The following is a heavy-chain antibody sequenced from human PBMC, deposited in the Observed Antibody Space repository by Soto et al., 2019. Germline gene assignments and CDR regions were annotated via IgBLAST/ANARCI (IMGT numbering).Heavy chain of an antibody. J-gene: IGHJ4*02. CDR3: ARARAYCGGDCSYFDY. D-gene: IGHD2-21*01. CDR2: IGTAGDT. CDR1: GFTFSSYD. Sequence: PGGSLRLSCAASGFTFSSYDMHWVRQATGKGLEWVSAIGTAGDTYYPGSVKGRFTISRENAKNSLYLQMNSLRAGDTAVYYCARARAYCGGDCSYFDYWGQGTLVTVFS. V-gene: IGHV3-13*01.